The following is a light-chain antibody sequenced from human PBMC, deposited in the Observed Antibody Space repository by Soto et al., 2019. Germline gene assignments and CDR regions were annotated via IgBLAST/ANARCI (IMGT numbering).Light chain of an antibody. CDR1: QSVGSNY. J-gene: IGKJ1*01. Sequence: EIVLTQFPGTLSLSPGERATLSCRASQSVGSNYLAWYQQRPGQPPNLLIFGASHRAPDIPDRFCGSGSGTDFTLTISRLEPEDFAVYYCQQYGGSVQTFGQGTKVEIK. CDR2: GAS. V-gene: IGKV3-20*01. CDR3: QQYGGSVQT.